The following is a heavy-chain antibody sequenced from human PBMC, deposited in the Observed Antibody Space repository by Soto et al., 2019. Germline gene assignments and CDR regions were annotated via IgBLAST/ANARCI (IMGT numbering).Heavy chain of an antibody. V-gene: IGHV1-69*13. Sequence: SVKVSCKASGGTFSRYSISWVRQTPGQGLEWMGGIIPIFGTANYAQKFQGRVTITADESTSTAYMELSSLRSEDTAVYYCARGVAYDFWSGYYLASIQYYYYGMDVWGQGTTVTVSS. J-gene: IGHJ6*02. CDR3: ARGVAYDFWSGYYLASIQYYYYGMDV. CDR2: IIPIFGTA. CDR1: GGTFSRYS. D-gene: IGHD3-3*01.